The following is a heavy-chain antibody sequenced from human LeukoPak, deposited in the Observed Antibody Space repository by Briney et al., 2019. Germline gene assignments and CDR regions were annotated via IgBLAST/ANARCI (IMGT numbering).Heavy chain of an antibody. D-gene: IGHD2-15*01. V-gene: IGHV5-51*01. CDR3: ARHGADSGGSWTSFDY. CDR1: GYSFTSYW. J-gene: IGHJ4*02. CDR2: IYPGDSDT. Sequence: GESLKISCEGSGYSFTSYWIGWVRQMPGKGLEWMGIIYPGDSDTRYSPSFQGQVTISADKSISTAYLQWSSLKASDTAMYYCARHGADSGGSWTSFDYWGQGTLVTVSS.